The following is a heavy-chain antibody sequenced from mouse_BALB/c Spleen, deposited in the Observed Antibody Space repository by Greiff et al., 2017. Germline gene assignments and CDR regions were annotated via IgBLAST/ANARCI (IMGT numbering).Heavy chain of an antibody. J-gene: IGHJ1*01. V-gene: IGHV1-9*01. D-gene: IGHD2-14*01. CDR3: ARDYRYDSWYIDV. Sequence: QVQLQQSGAELMKPGASVKISCKATGYTFSSYWIEWVKQRPGHGLEWIGEILPGSGSTYYNEKFKGKATFTADTSSNTAYMQLSSLTSEDSAVYYCARDYRYDSWYIDVWGAGTTVTVSS. CDR1: GYTFSSYW. CDR2: ILPGSGST.